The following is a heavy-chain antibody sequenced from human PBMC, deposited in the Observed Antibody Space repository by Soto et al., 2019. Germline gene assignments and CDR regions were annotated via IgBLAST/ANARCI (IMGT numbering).Heavy chain of an antibody. CDR3: AKDQRQWLVYNYFDY. Sequence: QVQLVESGGGVVQPGRSQRLSCAASGFTFSSYGMHWVRQAPGKGLEWVAVISYDGSNKYYADSVKGRFTISRDNSKNTLYLQMNSLRAEDTAVYYCAKDQRQWLVYNYFDYWGQGTLVTVSS. J-gene: IGHJ4*02. CDR1: GFTFSSYG. D-gene: IGHD6-19*01. CDR2: ISYDGSNK. V-gene: IGHV3-30*18.